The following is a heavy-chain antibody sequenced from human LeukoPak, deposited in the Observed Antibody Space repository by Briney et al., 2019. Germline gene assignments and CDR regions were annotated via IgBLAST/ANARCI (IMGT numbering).Heavy chain of an antibody. J-gene: IGHJ4*02. Sequence: ASVKVSCKASGYXFTGYYIHWVRQAPGQGLEWMGWINPNSGATNYAQKFQGRVTMTRDTSITTAYMEVSRLTSDDTAVYYCARDRGYCSGNSCLLFDYWGQGTLVTVSS. D-gene: IGHD2-15*01. CDR1: GYXFTGYY. V-gene: IGHV1-2*02. CDR2: INPNSGAT. CDR3: ARDRGYCSGNSCLLFDY.